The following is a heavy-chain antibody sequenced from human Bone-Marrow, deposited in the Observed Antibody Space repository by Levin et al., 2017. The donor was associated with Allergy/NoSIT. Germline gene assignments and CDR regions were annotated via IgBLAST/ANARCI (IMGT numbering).Heavy chain of an antibody. Sequence: SCAASGFTFSRFEMKWFRQSPGKGLEWVSHISSSGGSRYYADSVKGRFTISRDNAENSLYLQMTSLRDDDTGIYFCARGYATVVDFWGQGTHVIVSS. CDR2: ISSSGGSR. J-gene: IGHJ4*02. V-gene: IGHV3-48*03. CDR1: GFTFSRFE. CDR3: ARGYATVVDF. D-gene: IGHD4-23*01.